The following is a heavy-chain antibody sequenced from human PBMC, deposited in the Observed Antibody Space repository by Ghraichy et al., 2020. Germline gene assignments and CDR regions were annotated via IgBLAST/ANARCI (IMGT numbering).Heavy chain of an antibody. V-gene: IGHV3-23*01. CDR1: GFTFSSYA. CDR3: AKVRRFLEWLFPTPYYGMDV. J-gene: IGHJ6*02. Sequence: GGALRLSCAASGFTFSSYAMSWVRQAPGKGLEWVSAISGSGGSTYYADSVKGRFTISRDNSKNTLYLQMNSLRAEDTAVYYCAKVRRFLEWLFPTPYYGMDVWGQGTTVTVSS. CDR2: ISGSGGST. D-gene: IGHD3-3*01.